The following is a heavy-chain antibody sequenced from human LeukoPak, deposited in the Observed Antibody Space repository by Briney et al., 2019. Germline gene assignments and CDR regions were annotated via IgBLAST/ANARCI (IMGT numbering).Heavy chain of an antibody. CDR1: GFTVSSDY. V-gene: IGHV3-53*01. J-gene: IGHJ4*02. Sequence: GGSLRLSCAASGFTVSSDYISWGRQAPGKGLGWVSVLYSGGSAHYADSVQGRFTLSRDNSNNTLSLQLNSLRAEDTAVFCCARDLTGFFDYWGQGTLVTVSS. CDR3: ARDLTGFFDY. D-gene: IGHD1-20*01. CDR2: LYSGGSA.